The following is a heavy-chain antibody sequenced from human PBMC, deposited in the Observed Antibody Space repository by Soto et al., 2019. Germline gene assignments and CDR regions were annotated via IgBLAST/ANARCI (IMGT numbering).Heavy chain of an antibody. J-gene: IGHJ4*02. CDR3: AKNLPRTGRFDY. V-gene: IGHV4-59*04. Sequence: SETLSLTCTVSGDSVSTSYWSWIRQPPGKGLEWIGYIYHSGSIYYKPSLKSRVTISVDRSKNQFSLQLISVTAADTAVYYCAKNLPRTGRFDYWGQGTVVTVSS. CDR1: GDSVSTSY. CDR2: IYHSGSI.